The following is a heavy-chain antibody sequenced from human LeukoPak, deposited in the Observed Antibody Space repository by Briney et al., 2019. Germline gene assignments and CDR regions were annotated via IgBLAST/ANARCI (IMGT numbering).Heavy chain of an antibody. D-gene: IGHD3-9*01. CDR2: ISSSSSYI. J-gene: IGHJ6*03. CDR3: ARDGGPTYYDILTGYYMSSYYYYYMDV. CDR1: GFTFSSYS. Sequence: PGGSLRHSCAASGFTFSSYSMNWVRPAPGKGLEWVSSISSSSSYIYYADSVKGRFTISRDNAKNSLYMQMNSLRAEDTAVYYCARDGGPTYYDILTGYYMSSYYYYYMDVWGKGTTVTVSS. V-gene: IGHV3-21*01.